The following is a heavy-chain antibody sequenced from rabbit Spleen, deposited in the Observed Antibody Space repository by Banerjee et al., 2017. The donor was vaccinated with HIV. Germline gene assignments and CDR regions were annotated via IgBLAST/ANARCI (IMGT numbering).Heavy chain of an antibody. CDR3: ANSGGTYNAFNL. J-gene: IGHJ4*01. V-gene: IGHV1S45*01. CDR1: GIDFSSSYY. CDR2: IDIGSSGFT. D-gene: IGHD7-1*01. Sequence: QQQLEESGGGLVKPGGTLTLTCKASGIDFSSSYYMCWVRQAPGKGPEWIACIDIGSSGFTYFATWAKGRFTCSKTSSTTVTLQMTRLTAADTATYFCANSGGTYNAFNLWGQGTLVTVS.